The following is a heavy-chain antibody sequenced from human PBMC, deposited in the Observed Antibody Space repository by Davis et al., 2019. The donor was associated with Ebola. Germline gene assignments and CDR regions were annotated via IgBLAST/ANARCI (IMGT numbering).Heavy chain of an antibody. D-gene: IGHD6-13*01. CDR1: RIRFSTYW. Sequence: GESLKISCAASRIRFSTYWMSWVRQPPGKGPEWVANIQEDGSDKYYADSVRGRLTISRDNAKNSLYLQMNSLRVEDTAVYYCARDKSVAGGGQKYWGQGTLVMVSS. CDR2: IQEDGSDK. J-gene: IGHJ4*02. V-gene: IGHV3-7*01. CDR3: ARDKSVAGGGQKY.